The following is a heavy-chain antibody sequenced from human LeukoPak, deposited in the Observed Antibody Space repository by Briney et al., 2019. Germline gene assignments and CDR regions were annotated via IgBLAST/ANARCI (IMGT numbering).Heavy chain of an antibody. V-gene: IGHV4-61*02. Sequence: PSQTLSLTCIVSGGSISSGNYYWSWIRQPAGKGLEWIGRIYTSGSTNYNPSLKSRLTISLDTSKNQFSLKLSSVTAADTAVYYCARDHRESFYDFWSAFEPWGQGTLVTVSS. J-gene: IGHJ5*02. CDR1: GGSISSGNYY. D-gene: IGHD3-3*01. CDR2: IYTSGST. CDR3: ARDHRESFYDFWSAFEP.